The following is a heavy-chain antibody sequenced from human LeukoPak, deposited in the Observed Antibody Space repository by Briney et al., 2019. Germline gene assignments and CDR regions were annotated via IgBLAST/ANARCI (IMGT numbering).Heavy chain of an antibody. V-gene: IGHV1-24*01. CDR1: GYTLTELS. Sequence: ASVKVSCKVSGYTLTELSMHWVRQAPGKGLEWMGGFDPEVGETIYAQKFQGRVTMTEDTSTDTAYMELSSLRSEDTAVYYCATGMAAIIAFDIWGQGTMVTVSS. CDR3: ATGMAAIIAFDI. CDR2: FDPEVGET. J-gene: IGHJ3*02. D-gene: IGHD5-24*01.